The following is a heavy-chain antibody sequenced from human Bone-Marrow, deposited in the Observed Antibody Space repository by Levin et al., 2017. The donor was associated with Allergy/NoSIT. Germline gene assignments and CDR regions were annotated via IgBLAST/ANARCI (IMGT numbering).Heavy chain of an antibody. V-gene: IGHV1-3*01. CDR2: INAGNDNT. Sequence: EASVKVSCKASGYTFTSYAIHWVRQAPGQRLEWMGWINAGNDNTKYSQKFQGRVTITRDTSASTAHMELSSLRSEDTAVYYCARGGFWSGYIPYYFDYWGQGTLVTVSS. D-gene: IGHD3-3*01. CDR3: ARGGFWSGYIPYYFDY. CDR1: GYTFTSYA. J-gene: IGHJ4*02.